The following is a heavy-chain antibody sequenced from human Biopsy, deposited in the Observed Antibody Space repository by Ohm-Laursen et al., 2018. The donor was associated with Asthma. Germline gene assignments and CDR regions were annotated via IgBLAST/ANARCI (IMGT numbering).Heavy chain of an antibody. CDR2: IYYSGST. CDR1: GGSISSGGYY. J-gene: IGHJ4*02. D-gene: IGHD7-27*01. Sequence: SETLSLTCAVSGGSISSGGYYWSWIRQHPGKGLEWIGYIYYSGSTYYNPSLKSRVTISVDTSKNQFSLNLSSVTAADTAVYYCARWGSFGFDYWGQETLVTVSS. CDR3: ARWGSFGFDY. V-gene: IGHV4-31*11.